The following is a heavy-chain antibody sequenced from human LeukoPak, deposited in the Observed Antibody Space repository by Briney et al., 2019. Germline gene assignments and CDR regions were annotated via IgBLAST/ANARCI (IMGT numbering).Heavy chain of an antibody. CDR2: IWYDGSNK. CDR3: ARVSTPRGPLRYFDWLPDY. D-gene: IGHD3-9*01. CDR1: GFTFSSYG. Sequence: GGSLRLSCAASGFTFSSYGVHWVRQAPGKGLEWVAVIWYDGSNKYYADSVKGRFTISRDNSKNTLYLQMNSLRAEDTAVYYCARVSTPRGPLRYFDWLPDYWGQGTLVTVSS. J-gene: IGHJ4*02. V-gene: IGHV3-33*01.